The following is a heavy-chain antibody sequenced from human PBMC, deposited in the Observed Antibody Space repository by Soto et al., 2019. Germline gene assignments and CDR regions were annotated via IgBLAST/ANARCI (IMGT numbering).Heavy chain of an antibody. Sequence: PSETLSLTCAVYGGSFSGYYWGWIRQPPGKGLEWIGEINHSGSTNYNPSLKSRVTISVDTSKNQFSLKLSSVTAADTAVYYCARTGLVVVVAATPAAFDIWGQGTMVTVSS. CDR3: ARTGLVVVVAATPAAFDI. D-gene: IGHD2-15*01. V-gene: IGHV4-34*01. CDR1: GGSFSGYY. CDR2: INHSGST. J-gene: IGHJ3*02.